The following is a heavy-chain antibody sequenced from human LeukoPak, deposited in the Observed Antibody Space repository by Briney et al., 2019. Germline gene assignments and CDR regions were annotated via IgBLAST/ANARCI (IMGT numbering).Heavy chain of an antibody. Sequence: GRSLRLSCAASGSTFSSYGMHWVRQAPGKGLEWVAVISYDGSNKYYADSVKGRFTISRDNSKNTLYLQMNSLRAEDTAVYYCAKSPSGWYWGGVDYWGQGTLVTVFS. D-gene: IGHD6-19*01. CDR3: AKSPSGWYWGGVDY. V-gene: IGHV3-30*18. CDR2: ISYDGSNK. CDR1: GSTFSSYG. J-gene: IGHJ4*02.